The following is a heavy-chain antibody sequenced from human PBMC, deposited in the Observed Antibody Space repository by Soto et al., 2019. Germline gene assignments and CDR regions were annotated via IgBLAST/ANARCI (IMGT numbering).Heavy chain of an antibody. V-gene: IGHV6-1*01. CDR1: GDSVSNNSTA. CDR2: TYYRSKWYN. J-gene: IGHJ3*02. Sequence: SRTLSLTCAISGDSVSNNSTAWNWIRQSPSRGLEWLGRTYYRSKWYNDYAVSVKSRVIINPDTSKNQFSLQLNSVTPEDTAVYYCARERYGDYGRGTFDIWGQGAMVTVSS. CDR3: ARERYGDYGRGTFDI. D-gene: IGHD4-17*01.